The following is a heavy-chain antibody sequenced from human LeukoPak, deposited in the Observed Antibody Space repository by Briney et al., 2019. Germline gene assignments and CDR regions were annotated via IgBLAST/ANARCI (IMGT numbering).Heavy chain of an antibody. CDR3: ARSADARLAS. J-gene: IGHJ4*02. CDR2: TYYRSRWYN. D-gene: IGHD2-2*01. CDR1: GDSVSSNSVA. Sequence: SQTLSLTCAISGDSVSSNSVAWNWIRQSPSRGLEWLGRTYYRSRWYNEYAVSVKSRITVNPDSSKNHFSLRLNSVTPDDTAVYYCARSADARLASWGQGTLVTVSS. V-gene: IGHV6-1*01.